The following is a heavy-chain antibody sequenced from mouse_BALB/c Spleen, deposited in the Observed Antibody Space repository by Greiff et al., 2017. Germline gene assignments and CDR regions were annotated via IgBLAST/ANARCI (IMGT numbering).Heavy chain of an antibody. CDR2: ISSGGST. CDR1: GFTFSSYA. Sequence: EVNVVESGGGLVKPGGSLKLSCAASGFTFSSYAMSWVRQTPEKRLEWVASISSGGSTYYPDSVKGRFTISRDNARNILYLQMSSLRSEDTAMYYCARYRYDGPYFDYWGQGTTLTVSS. V-gene: IGHV5-6-5*01. J-gene: IGHJ2*01. D-gene: IGHD2-14*01. CDR3: ARYRYDGPYFDY.